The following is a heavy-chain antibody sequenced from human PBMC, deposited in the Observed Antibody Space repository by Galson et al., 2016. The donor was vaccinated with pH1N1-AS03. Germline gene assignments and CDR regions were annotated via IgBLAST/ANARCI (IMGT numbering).Heavy chain of an antibody. CDR2: ISYSGFT. D-gene: IGHD3-3*01. CDR1: GGSITINY. Sequence: SETLSLTCTVSGGSITINYWIWIRQPPGKGLEWIGYISYSGFTNYNPSLKSRVTISVDTSKNQFSLKLSSVTAADTAVCFCARLYDVWGGYPSFDYWGQGTLVTVSS. J-gene: IGHJ4*02. V-gene: IGHV4-59*01. CDR3: ARLYDVWGGYPSFDY.